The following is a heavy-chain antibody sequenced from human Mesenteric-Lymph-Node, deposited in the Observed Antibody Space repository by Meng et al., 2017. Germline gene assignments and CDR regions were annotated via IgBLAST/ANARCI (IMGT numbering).Heavy chain of an antibody. CDR3: AIRGWSYGMDV. CDR1: GFTFSSYD. Sequence: GESLKISCAACGFTFSSYDMHWVRQATGKGLEWVSAIGTAGDTYYPGSVKGQFTISRENAKNSLYLQMNSLRAEDTAVYYCAIRGWSYGMDVWGQGTTVTVSS. V-gene: IGHV3-13*03. D-gene: IGHD6-19*01. J-gene: IGHJ6*02. CDR2: IGTAGDT.